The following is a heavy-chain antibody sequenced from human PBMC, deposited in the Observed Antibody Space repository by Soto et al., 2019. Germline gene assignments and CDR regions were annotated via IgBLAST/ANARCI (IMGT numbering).Heavy chain of an antibody. V-gene: IGHV4-30-4*08. CDR2: IHHSGAF. D-gene: IGHD2-21*02. CDR1: GGSINSDSYH. J-gene: IGHJ6*02. CDR3: AREDDGGDSLDV. Sequence: SETLSLTCTVAGGSINSDSYHWTWIRQSPGKGLEWIGYIHHSGAFLYNPSFKSRLTISVDTSKNQFSLHLSSVTDADTAVYFCAREDDGGDSLDVWGQGTTVTVSS.